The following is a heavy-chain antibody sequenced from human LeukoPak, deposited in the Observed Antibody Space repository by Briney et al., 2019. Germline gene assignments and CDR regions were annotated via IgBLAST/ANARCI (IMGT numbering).Heavy chain of an antibody. Sequence: GGSPRLSCAASGFTFSSYWMSWVRQAPGKGLEWVANIKQDGSEIDYVDSVKGRFSISRDNAKNSLDLQMNSLRVEDTAVYYCARGKLSFDYWGQGTLVTVSS. V-gene: IGHV3-7*01. CDR3: ARGKLSFDY. CDR1: GFTFSSYW. CDR2: IKQDGSEI. J-gene: IGHJ4*02. D-gene: IGHD4-23*01.